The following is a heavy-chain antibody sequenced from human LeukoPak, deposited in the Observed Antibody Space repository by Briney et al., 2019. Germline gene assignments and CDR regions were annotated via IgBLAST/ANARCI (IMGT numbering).Heavy chain of an antibody. J-gene: IGHJ3*02. D-gene: IGHD2-2*02. V-gene: IGHV3-21*01. CDR2: ISNSSSYI. CDR3: ARVSGYQLLYGAFDI. CDR1: GYSFTSYW. Sequence: GESLKISCKASGYSFTSYWIGWVLRAPGEELEGGSSISNSSSYIYYADSVKGRFTISRDNAKNSLYLQMNSLRAEDTAVYYCARVSGYQLLYGAFDIWGQGTMVTVSS.